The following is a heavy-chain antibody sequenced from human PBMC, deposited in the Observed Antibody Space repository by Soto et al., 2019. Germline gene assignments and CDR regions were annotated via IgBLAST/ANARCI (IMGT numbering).Heavy chain of an antibody. Sequence: QITLKESGPTLVKPTQTLTLTCTFSGFSLSTSGVGVGWIRQPPGKALEWLALIYWNDDKRYSPSLKSRLTITKDTSKNRVVLTMTNMDPVDTATYYCAHRLRFELGGDAFDIWGQGTMVTVSS. CDR1: GFSLSTSGVG. CDR3: AHRLRFELGGDAFDI. D-gene: IGHD5-12*01. CDR2: IYWNDDK. J-gene: IGHJ3*02. V-gene: IGHV2-5*01.